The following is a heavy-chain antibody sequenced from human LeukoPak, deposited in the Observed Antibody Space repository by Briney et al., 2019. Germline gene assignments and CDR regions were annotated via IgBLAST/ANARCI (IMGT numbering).Heavy chain of an antibody. J-gene: IGHJ4*02. CDR3: AKDRSSGAVGFDF. CDR1: GFTFSSYG. V-gene: IGHV3-30*18. D-gene: IGHD6-19*01. CDR2: ISYDGSNT. Sequence: GGSLRLSCAASGFTFSSYGMHWVRQAPGKGLEWMTFISYDGSNTYYADSVNVRFTISRDNSKDTLYLQRNSLRAEAPAVYYCAKDRSSGAVGFDFWGQGTLVTVSS.